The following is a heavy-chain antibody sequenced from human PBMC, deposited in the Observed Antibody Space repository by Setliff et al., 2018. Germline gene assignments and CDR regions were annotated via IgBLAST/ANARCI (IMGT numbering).Heavy chain of an antibody. D-gene: IGHD1-1*01. Sequence: PSETLSLTCAVYGGSFSGYVWTFIRQSPGKGLEWIGRIYYRGDTYYNASLKSRLTLSVDTSKNQVSLNLRSVTAADTAVYYCARTGTYRYFDYWGQGTQVTVSS. CDR2: IYYRGDT. CDR3: ARTGTYRYFDY. CDR1: GGSFSGYV. V-gene: IGHV4-34*01. J-gene: IGHJ4*02.